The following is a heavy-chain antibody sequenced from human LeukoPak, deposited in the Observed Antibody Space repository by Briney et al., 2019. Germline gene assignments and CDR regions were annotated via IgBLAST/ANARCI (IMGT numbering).Heavy chain of an antibody. CDR2: ISYDGSNK. J-gene: IGHJ4*02. CDR3: ARDDQLGLQD. Sequence: GGSLRLSWSGSGFNFKTLAIYWVRQAPGKGLEWVAGISYDGSNKYYADSVKGRFTISRDNSKNTLFLQMNSLRPEDTAVYYCARDDQLGLQDWGQGTLVTVSS. D-gene: IGHD2-2*01. CDR1: GFNFKTLA. V-gene: IGHV3-30-3*01.